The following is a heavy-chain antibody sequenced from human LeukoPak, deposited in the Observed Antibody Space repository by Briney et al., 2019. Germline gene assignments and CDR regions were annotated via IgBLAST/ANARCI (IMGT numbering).Heavy chain of an antibody. V-gene: IGHV1-18*01. Sequence: ASVKVSCKASGYTFTSYGISWVRQAPGQGLEWMGWISAYNGNTNYAQKFQGRVTMTTDTSTSTAYMELRSLRSDDTAVYYCARGDDYVWGSYRNKYYFDYWAREPWSPSPQ. CDR2: ISAYNGNT. J-gene: IGHJ4*02. CDR3: ARGDDYVWGSYRNKYYFDY. D-gene: IGHD3-16*02. CDR1: GYTFTSYG.